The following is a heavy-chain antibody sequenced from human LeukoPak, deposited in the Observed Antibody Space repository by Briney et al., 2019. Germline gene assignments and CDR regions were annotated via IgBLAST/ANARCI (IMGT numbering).Heavy chain of an antibody. Sequence: SGGSLRLSCAASGFTFSSYSMNWVRQAPGKGLEWVSYISSSSSTIYYADSVKGRFTISRDNAKNSLYLQMNSLRAEDTAVYYCARVNHYQLLYPNWFDPWGQGTLVTVSS. CDR3: ARVNHYQLLYPNWFDP. CDR1: GFTFSSYS. D-gene: IGHD2-2*02. CDR2: ISSSSSTI. V-gene: IGHV3-48*01. J-gene: IGHJ5*02.